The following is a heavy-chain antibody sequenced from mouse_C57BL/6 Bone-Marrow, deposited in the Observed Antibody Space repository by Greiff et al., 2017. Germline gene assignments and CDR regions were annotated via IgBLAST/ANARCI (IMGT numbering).Heavy chain of an antibody. CDR1: GYTFTTYP. J-gene: IGHJ4*01. V-gene: IGHV1-47*01. Sequence: VMLVESGAELVKPGASVKMSCKASGYTFTTYPIEWMKQNHGKSLEWIGNFHPYNDDTKYNEKFKGKATLTVEKSSSTVYLELSRLTSDDSAVYYCAKPITTVVAPYAMDYWGQGTSVTVSS. CDR2: FHPYNDDT. CDR3: AKPITTVVAPYAMDY. D-gene: IGHD1-1*01.